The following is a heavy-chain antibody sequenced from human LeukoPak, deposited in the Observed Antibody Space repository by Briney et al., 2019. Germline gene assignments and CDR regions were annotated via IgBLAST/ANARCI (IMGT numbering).Heavy chain of an antibody. CDR2: IYYSGST. D-gene: IGHD5-24*01. V-gene: IGHV4-59*01. Sequence: PSETLSLTCTVSGGSISNYYWSWIRQPPGKGLEWIGYIYYSGSTNYNPSLKSRVTISVDTSKNQFSLKLSSVTAADTAVYHCARASSGQRRDGYNYYYYHYMDVWGKGTTVTVSS. J-gene: IGHJ6*03. CDR1: GGSISNYY. CDR3: ARASSGQRRDGYNYYYYHYMDV.